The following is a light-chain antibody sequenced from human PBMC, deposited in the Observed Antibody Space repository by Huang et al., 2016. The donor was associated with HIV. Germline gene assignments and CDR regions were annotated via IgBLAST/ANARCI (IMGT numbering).Light chain of an antibody. CDR2: GTS. CDR3: QQYSKWPPA. J-gene: IGKJ1*01. CDR1: QSISST. V-gene: IGKV3-15*01. Sequence: EIVMTQSLATLSVSPGERAPLSCRASQSISSTLAWYQQKPGQAPRLLINGTSTRATGIPARFSGSGSGTEFTLTISSLQSEDFAVYYCQQYSKWPPAFGQGTKVEIK.